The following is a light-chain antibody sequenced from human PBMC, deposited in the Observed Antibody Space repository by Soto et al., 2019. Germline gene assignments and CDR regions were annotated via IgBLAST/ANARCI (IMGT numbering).Light chain of an antibody. CDR1: SSDVGSYNR. V-gene: IGLV2-18*02. CDR3: SSYTRSSTYV. CDR2: EVS. J-gene: IGLJ1*01. Sequence: QSALTQPPSVSGSPGQSVTISCTGTSSDVGSYNRVSWYQQPPGTAPKLMIYEVSNRPSGVPDRFSGSKSGNTASLTISGLQAEDEADYYYSSYTRSSTYVFGTGTKLTVL.